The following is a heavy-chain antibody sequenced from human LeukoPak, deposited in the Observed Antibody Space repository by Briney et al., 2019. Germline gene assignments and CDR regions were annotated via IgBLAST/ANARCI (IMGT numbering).Heavy chain of an antibody. J-gene: IGHJ4*02. V-gene: IGHV1-69*13. CDR3: ARSPEGYLGDY. CDR2: LIPIFGTT. Sequence: SVNVSCKASGGTFNNYAITWVRQAPGQGLEWMGGLIPIFGTTNYAQKFQDRFTITADESTSATFMELSSLRSEDTAIYYCARSPEGYLGDYWGQGTLVTVSS. CDR1: GGTFNNYA. D-gene: IGHD2-15*01.